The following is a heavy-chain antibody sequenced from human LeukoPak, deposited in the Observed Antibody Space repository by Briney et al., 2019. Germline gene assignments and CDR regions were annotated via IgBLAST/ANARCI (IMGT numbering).Heavy chain of an antibody. D-gene: IGHD6-13*01. CDR2: IYYSGST. Sequence: SETLSLTCTVSGGSISSGSYYWGWIRQPPGKGLEWLGSIYYSGSTYYNPSLKSRVAISVDTSRNQFSLKLSSVPAADTAVYYCARPISSWHSFDYWGKGTLVTVSS. CDR3: ARPISSWHSFDY. V-gene: IGHV4-39*01. CDR1: GGSISSGSYY. J-gene: IGHJ4*02.